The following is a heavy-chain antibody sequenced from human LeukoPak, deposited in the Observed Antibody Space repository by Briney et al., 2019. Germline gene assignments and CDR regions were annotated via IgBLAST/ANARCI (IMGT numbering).Heavy chain of an antibody. Sequence: PSETLSLTSTVSGGSTSSGSYYWGWIREPPGKGLEWIGSIYYSGSTYYNPSLKSRVTISVDTSKNQSALKLRSVTAADTAVDYCARESGISEWFDPWGQGTLVTVSS. CDR1: GGSTSSGSYY. J-gene: IGHJ5*02. D-gene: IGHD3-3*02. CDR3: ARESGISEWFDP. CDR2: IYYSGST. V-gene: IGHV4-39*02.